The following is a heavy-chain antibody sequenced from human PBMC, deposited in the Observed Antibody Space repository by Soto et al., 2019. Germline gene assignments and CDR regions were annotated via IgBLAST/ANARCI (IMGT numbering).Heavy chain of an antibody. J-gene: IGHJ5*02. V-gene: IGHV4-31*03. CDR1: RASISGDFYY. CDR2: IHYTGRT. D-gene: IGHD6-6*01. CDR3: AREASSSSEDWFDP. Sequence: QVQLQESGPGLLKPSQTLSLTCTVSRASISGDFYYWSWIRQHPGKGLEWIGNIHYTGRTYYSPSLKRRAAISVDTSKNQFSLKLSSVTAADTAVYYCAREASSSSEDWFDPWGQGILVTVSS.